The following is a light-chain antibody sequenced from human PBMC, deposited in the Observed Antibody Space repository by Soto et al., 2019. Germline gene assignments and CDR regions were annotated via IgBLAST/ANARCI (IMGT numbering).Light chain of an antibody. CDR3: QQYNNWPPIT. V-gene: IGKV3-15*01. J-gene: IGKJ5*01. CDR1: QSVSNN. Sequence: EVMMTQSPATLSVSPGDTATLSCRASQSVSNNLAWYQQKPGQAPRLLICYASTRATDVPARFSGSGSGTEFTLTISSLQSEDFALYYCQQYNNWPPITFGQGTRLEIK. CDR2: YAS.